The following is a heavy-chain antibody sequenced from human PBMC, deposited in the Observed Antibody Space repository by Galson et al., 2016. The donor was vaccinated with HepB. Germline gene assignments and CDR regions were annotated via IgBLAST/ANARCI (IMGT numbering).Heavy chain of an antibody. V-gene: IGHV3-23*01. J-gene: IGHJ3*01. CDR1: GFIFNSYS. Sequence: SLRLSCAASGFIFNSYSMNWVRQAPGKGLQWVSSLFSSGASFYTESLRGRFTVSRDTSTNTLYLQMNSLRADDSAVYYCEAYSDPFDVWGQGTVVTV. CDR3: EAYSDPFDV. CDR2: LFSSGAS. D-gene: IGHD3-16*01.